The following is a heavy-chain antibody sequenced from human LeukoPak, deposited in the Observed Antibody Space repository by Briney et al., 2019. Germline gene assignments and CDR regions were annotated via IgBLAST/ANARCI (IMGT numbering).Heavy chain of an antibody. CDR1: GFTFSSYW. V-gene: IGHV3-74*01. CDR3: GKDISAGGMDV. Sequence: GGSLRLSCAASGFTFSSYWMHWVRQAPGKGPVWVSYITTDGSATAYADSVKGRFTISRDNAENTLYLQMNSLRAEDTALYYCGKDISAGGMDVWGQGTTVTVSS. J-gene: IGHJ6*02. D-gene: IGHD3-10*01. CDR2: ITTDGSAT.